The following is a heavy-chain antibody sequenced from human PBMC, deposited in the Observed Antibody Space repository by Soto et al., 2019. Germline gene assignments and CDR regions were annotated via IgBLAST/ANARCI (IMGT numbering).Heavy chain of an antibody. V-gene: IGHV3-23*01. CDR1: GFTFSSYA. Sequence: EVQLLESGGGLVQPGGSLRLSCAASGFTFSSYAMSWVRQAPGKGLEWVSAISGSGGSTYYADSVKGRFTISRDNSKNTLYLQMTSLGAEDTAVYYCAKASGWFGEFDYWGQGTLVTVSS. CDR3: AKASGWFGEFDY. D-gene: IGHD3-10*01. CDR2: ISGSGGST. J-gene: IGHJ4*02.